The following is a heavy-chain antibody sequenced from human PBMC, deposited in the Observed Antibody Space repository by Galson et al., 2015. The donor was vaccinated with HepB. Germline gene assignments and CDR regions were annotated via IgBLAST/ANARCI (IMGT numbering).Heavy chain of an antibody. Sequence: SLRLSCAASGFTFSSYWMSWVRQAPGKGLEWVANIKQDGSEKYYVDSVKGRFTISRDNAKNSLYLQMNSLRAEDTAVYYCAREGGGVLTGTFGLDYWGQGTLVTVSS. CDR1: GFTFSSYW. CDR2: IKQDGSEK. J-gene: IGHJ4*02. CDR3: AREGGGVLTGTFGLDY. D-gene: IGHD1-7*01. V-gene: IGHV3-7*01.